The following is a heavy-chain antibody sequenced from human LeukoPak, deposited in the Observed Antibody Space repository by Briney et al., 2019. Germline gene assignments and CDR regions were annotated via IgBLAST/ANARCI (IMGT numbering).Heavy chain of an antibody. D-gene: IGHD6-19*01. CDR2: IKQDGSEK. J-gene: IGHJ3*02. Sequence: GGSLRLSCTASGFTFSSYWMSWVREAPGKGLEWVANIKQDGSEKYYVDSVKGRFTISRDNAKNSLYLQMNSLRAEDTAVYYCARGVQWLAHGAFDIWGQGTMVTVSS. V-gene: IGHV3-7*01. CDR3: ARGVQWLAHGAFDI. CDR1: GFTFSSYW.